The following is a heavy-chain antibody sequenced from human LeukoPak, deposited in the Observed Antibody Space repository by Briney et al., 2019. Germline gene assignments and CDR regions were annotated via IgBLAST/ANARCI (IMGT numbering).Heavy chain of an antibody. J-gene: IGHJ4*02. CDR2: LSETGETT. CDR1: GFTFSDHA. V-gene: IGHV3-23*01. Sequence: GGSLRLSCAASGFTFSDHAMNWVRQAPGKGLEWVSSLSETGETTDYADSVKGRFTISRNNSKNTVYLQMNNLRVDDTAVHYCAKQWLVGIWGQGTLVTVSS. D-gene: IGHD6-19*01. CDR3: AKQWLVGI.